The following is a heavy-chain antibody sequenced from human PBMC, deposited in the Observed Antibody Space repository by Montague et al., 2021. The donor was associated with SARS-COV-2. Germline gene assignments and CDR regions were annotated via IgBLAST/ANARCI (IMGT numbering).Heavy chain of an antibody. CDR1: GGSFSGYY. CDR2: INHSGST. CDR3: ARGPTVTHY. J-gene: IGHJ4*02. V-gene: IGHV4-34*01. Sequence: SETLSLTCAVYGGSFSGYYLRLIRPPPGKGLEWIGEINHSGSTNYNPSLKSRVTISVDTSKNQFSLKLSSVTAADTAMYYCARGPTVTHYWGQGTLVTVSS. D-gene: IGHD4-17*01.